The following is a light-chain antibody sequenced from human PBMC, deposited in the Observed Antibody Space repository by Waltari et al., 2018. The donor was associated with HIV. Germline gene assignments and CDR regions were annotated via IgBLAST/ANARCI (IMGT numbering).Light chain of an antibody. CDR1: TSDVGCYRY. Sequence: QSALTQPPSAFGSPGPSVTISCTGTTSDVGCYRYVPCYQPHPGKAPQLIIYDVSKRPSGVPDRFSGSKVGNTASLTDSGLQADDEADYYCKSYAGSNNPYVFGTGTKVTVL. J-gene: IGLJ1*01. CDR2: DVS. V-gene: IGLV2-8*01. CDR3: KSYAGSNNPYV.